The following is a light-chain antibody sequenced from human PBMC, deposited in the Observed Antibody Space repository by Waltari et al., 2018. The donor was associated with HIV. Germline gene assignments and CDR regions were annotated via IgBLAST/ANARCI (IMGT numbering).Light chain of an antibody. V-gene: IGLV7-46*01. J-gene: IGLJ2*01. CDR1: TGAVTSGTY. CDR3: LLSYSGARGV. Sequence: QAVVTQEPSLTVSPGGTVTLTCGSSTGAVTSGTYPYWFQQKPGQAPRTLICDTSNKHSWTPARFSGSLLGGKAALTLSGAQPEDEAEYYCLLSYSGARGVFGGGTKLTVL. CDR2: DTS.